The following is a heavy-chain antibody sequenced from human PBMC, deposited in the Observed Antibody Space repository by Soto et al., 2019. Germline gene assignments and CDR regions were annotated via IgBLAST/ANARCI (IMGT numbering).Heavy chain of an antibody. CDR2: INAGNGNT. D-gene: IGHD3-16*01. J-gene: IGHJ4*02. CDR3: AAIDYGDY. CDR1: GYTFTNYA. V-gene: IGHV1-3*01. Sequence: ASVKVSCKASGYTFTNYAIHWVGQAPGQRLEWMGWINAGNGNTEYSQNLQGRVTLTRDTSASTAYTEVSSLRSEDTAVYFCAAIDYGDYWGQGTLVTVSS.